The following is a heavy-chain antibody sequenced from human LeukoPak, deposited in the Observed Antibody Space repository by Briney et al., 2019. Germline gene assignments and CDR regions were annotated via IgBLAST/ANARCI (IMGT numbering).Heavy chain of an antibody. CDR1: GYTFTGHY. CDR2: INPNSGGT. CDR3: ARGDTAMVLLTP. V-gene: IGHV1-2*02. D-gene: IGHD5-18*01. Sequence: ASVKVSCKASGYTFTGHYMHWVRQAPGQGLEWMGWINPNSGGTNYAQKFQGRVTMTRDTSITTAYMELSRLKSDDTAVYYCARGDTAMVLLTPWGQGTLVTVSS. J-gene: IGHJ5*02.